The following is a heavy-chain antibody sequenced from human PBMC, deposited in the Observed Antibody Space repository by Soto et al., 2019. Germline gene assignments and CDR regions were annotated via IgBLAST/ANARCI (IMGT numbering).Heavy chain of an antibody. CDR1: GFTFSSYG. V-gene: IGHV3-30*18. CDR2: ISYDGSNK. J-gene: IGHJ6*02. CDR3: AKDLDTATVADYYYYYGMDV. Sequence: GGSLRLSCAASGFTFSSYGMHWVRQAPGKGLEWVALISYDGSNKYYADSVKGRFTISRDNSKNTLYLQMNSLRAEDTAVYYCAKDLDTATVADYYYYYGMDVWGQGTTVTVAS. D-gene: IGHD5-18*01.